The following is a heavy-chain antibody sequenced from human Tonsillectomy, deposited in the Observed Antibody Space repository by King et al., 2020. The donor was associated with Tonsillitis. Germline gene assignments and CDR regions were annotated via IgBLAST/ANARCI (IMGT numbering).Heavy chain of an antibody. D-gene: IGHD6-19*01. V-gene: IGHV3-30*02. Sequence: QLVQSGGRVVQPGGSLRLSCAASGFTFSSYGMHWVRQAPGKGLEGVAFIRYDGGNKYYPDSVKGRFTISRDNSKNTLYLQMNSLRTEDTAVYYCANGPAGGIAVAGNPELDYWGQGTLVTVSS. CDR3: ANGPAGGIAVAGNPELDY. CDR2: IRYDGGNK. CDR1: GFTFSSYG. J-gene: IGHJ4*02.